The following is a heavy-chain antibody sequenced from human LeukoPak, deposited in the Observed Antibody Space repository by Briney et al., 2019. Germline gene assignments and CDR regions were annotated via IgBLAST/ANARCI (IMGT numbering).Heavy chain of an antibody. CDR1: GGYISGFY. D-gene: IGHD3-22*01. J-gene: IGHJ4*02. CDR2: VHYSGST. V-gene: IGHV4-59*03. CDR3: ATYYSDSSAYVHYLHS. Sequence: SETLSLTCTVSGGYISGFYWSWIRQPPEKGLEWIGYVHYSGSTNYNPSLKSRVIISVGSSKNQFSLKLSSVTAADTAVYYCATYYSDSSAYVHYLHSWGRGTLVTVSS.